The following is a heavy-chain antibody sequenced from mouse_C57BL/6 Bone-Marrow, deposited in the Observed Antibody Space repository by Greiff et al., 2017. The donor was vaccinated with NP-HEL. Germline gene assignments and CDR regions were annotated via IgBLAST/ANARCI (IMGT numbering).Heavy chain of an antibody. Sequence: QVQLQQPGAELVRPGTSVKLSCKASGYTFTSSWMHWVKQRPGQGLEWIGVIDPSDSYTNYNQKFKGKATLTVDTSSSTAYMQLSSLTSEDSAVYYCATVYGSHYAMDYWGQGTSVTVSS. D-gene: IGHD1-1*01. J-gene: IGHJ4*01. V-gene: IGHV1-59*01. CDR1: GYTFTSSW. CDR3: ATVYGSHYAMDY. CDR2: IDPSDSYT.